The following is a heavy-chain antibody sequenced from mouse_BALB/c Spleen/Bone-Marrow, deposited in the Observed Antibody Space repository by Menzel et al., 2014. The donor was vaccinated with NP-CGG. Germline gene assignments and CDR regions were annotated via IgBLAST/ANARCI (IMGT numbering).Heavy chain of an antibody. D-gene: IGHD2-4*01. CDR2: INPDSSTI. CDR1: GFDFSRYW. J-gene: IGHJ3*01. CDR3: ARLGDYGWFAY. V-gene: IGHV4-1*02. Sequence: EVQRVESGGGLVQPGGSLKLSCAASGFDFSRYWMSWVRQAPGKGPEWIGEINPDSSTINYTPSLKDKFIISRDNAKNTLYLQMSKVRSEDTALYYCARLGDYGWFAYWGQGTLVTVSA.